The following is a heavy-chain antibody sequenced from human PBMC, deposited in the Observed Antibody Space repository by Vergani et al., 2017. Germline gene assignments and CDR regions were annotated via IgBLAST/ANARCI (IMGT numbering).Heavy chain of an antibody. Sequence: QVQLQESGPGLVKPSETLGLTCAGSGFSIDNGHYWDWIRQPPGKGLEWIGSIFRTGRTHFNPSLKSRVTISVDTSNNHFSLRLNSLTAADTAVYYCARRSGIVXDIFSGTQYFFDFWGQGTLVTVSS. V-gene: IGHV4-38-2*01. CDR3: ARRSGIVXDIFSGTQYFFDF. CDR1: GFSIDNGHY. D-gene: IGHD3-9*01. CDR2: IFRTGRT. J-gene: IGHJ4*02.